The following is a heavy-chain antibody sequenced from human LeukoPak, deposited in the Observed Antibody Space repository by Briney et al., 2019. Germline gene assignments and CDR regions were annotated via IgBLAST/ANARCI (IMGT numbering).Heavy chain of an antibody. J-gene: IGHJ4*02. D-gene: IGHD3-10*01. Sequence: GGSLRLSCAASGFTFSSYAMSWVRQAPGKGLEWVSAISGSGGSTYYADSVKGRFTISRDNSKNTLYLQMNSLRAEDTAVYYCAKGGAVTMVRGAPFDYWGQGTLVTVSS. CDR1: GFTFSSYA. CDR2: ISGSGGST. V-gene: IGHV3-23*01. CDR3: AKGGAVTMVRGAPFDY.